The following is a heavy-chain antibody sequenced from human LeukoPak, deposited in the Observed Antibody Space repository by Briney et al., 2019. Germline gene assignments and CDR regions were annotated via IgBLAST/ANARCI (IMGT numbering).Heavy chain of an antibody. D-gene: IGHD3-10*01. J-gene: IGHJ4*02. Sequence: PSETLSLTCTVSGGSISSYYWSWLRQPPGKGLEWIGYIYYSGSTNYNPSLKSRVTISVDTSKNQFSLKLSSVTAADTAVYYCARDSYGSGKRYFDYWGQGTLVTVSS. CDR1: GGSISSYY. CDR2: IYYSGST. V-gene: IGHV4-59*01. CDR3: ARDSYGSGKRYFDY.